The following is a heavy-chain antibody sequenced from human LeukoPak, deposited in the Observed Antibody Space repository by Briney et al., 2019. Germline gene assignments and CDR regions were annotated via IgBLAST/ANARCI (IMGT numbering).Heavy chain of an antibody. D-gene: IGHD2-15*01. CDR2: IYPGDSDT. V-gene: IGHV5-51*01. CDR1: GGTFSSYA. CDR3: ARRGYCSGGTCFSNAFDI. J-gene: IGHJ3*02. Sequence: KVSCKASGGTFSSYAISWVRQMPGKGLEWMGIIYPGDSDTRYSPSFQGQVTISADKSISTAYLQWNSLKASDTAMYYCARRGYCSGGTCFSNAFDIWGQGTMVTVSS.